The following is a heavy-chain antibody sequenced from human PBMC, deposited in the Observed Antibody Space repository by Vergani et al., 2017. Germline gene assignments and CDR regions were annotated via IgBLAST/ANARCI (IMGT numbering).Heavy chain of an antibody. CDR1: GFTFSSYG. Sequence: VQLVESGGGLVQPGRSLRLSCAASGFTFSSYGMHWVRQAPGKGLEWVAVISYDGSNKYYADSVKGRFTISRDNSKNTLYLQMNSLRAEDTAVYYCAKAKYYYDSRGTVDIWGQGTMVTVSS. D-gene: IGHD3-22*01. CDR3: AKAKYYYDSRGTVDI. V-gene: IGHV3-30*18. J-gene: IGHJ3*02. CDR2: ISYDGSNK.